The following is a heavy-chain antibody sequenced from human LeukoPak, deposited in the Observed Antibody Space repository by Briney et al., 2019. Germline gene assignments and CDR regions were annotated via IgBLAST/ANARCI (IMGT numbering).Heavy chain of an antibody. CDR3: ARALYGDYYFDY. J-gene: IGHJ4*02. CDR1: GGSISSYY. Sequence: SETLSLTCTVSGGSISSYYWSWIRQPPGKGLEWIGYIYYSGSTNYNPSLKSRVTISVDTPKNQFSLKLSSVTAADTAVYYCARALYGDYYFDYWGQGTLVTVSS. CDR2: IYYSGST. V-gene: IGHV4-59*01. D-gene: IGHD4-17*01.